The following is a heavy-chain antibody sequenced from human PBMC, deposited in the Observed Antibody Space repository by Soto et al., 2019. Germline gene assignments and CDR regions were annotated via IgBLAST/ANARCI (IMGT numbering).Heavy chain of an antibody. CDR3: AKDGRRWDLPADY. J-gene: IGHJ4*02. CDR1: GFSVSSSYA. D-gene: IGHD1-26*01. CDR2: ISGGGGST. V-gene: IGHV3-23*01. Sequence: GGSLRLSCVVSGFSVSSSYAMSWVRQAPGKGLEWVSAISGGGGSTYYADSVKGRFTISRDNSKNTLYLQMNSLRAEDTAVYYCAKDGRRWDLPADYWGQGALVTVSS.